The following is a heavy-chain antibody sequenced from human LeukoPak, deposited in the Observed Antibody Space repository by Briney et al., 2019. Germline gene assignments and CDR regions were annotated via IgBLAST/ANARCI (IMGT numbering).Heavy chain of an antibody. CDR1: GLTFSNHW. Sequence: GGSLRLSCVVSGLTFSNHWMHWVRQAPGKGLVWVSHINNEGSDTRYADSVKGRFTISRDNGKNTVYLQMNSLRADDAAVYYCATKAGNYQERVSLDYWGQGILATVSS. J-gene: IGHJ4*02. V-gene: IGHV3-74*01. CDR3: ATKAGNYQERVSLDY. D-gene: IGHD3-10*01. CDR2: INNEGSDT.